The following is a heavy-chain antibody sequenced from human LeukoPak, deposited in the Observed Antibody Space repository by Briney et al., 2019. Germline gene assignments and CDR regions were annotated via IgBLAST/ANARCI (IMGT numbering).Heavy chain of an antibody. CDR1: GFTFSSYW. J-gene: IGHJ4*02. Sequence: PGGSLRLSCAASGFTFSSYWMHWVRQAPGKGLEWVSVIYSGGSTDYADSVRGRFTISRDKSKNTVYLQMNSLRAEDTAVYYCARDRSSGIYYFDYWGQGTLVTVSS. CDR3: ARDRSSGIYYFDY. V-gene: IGHV3-66*01. D-gene: IGHD3-3*02. CDR2: IYSGGST.